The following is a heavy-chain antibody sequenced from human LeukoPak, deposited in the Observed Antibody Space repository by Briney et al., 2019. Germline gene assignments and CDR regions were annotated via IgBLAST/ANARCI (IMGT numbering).Heavy chain of an antibody. Sequence: GGSLRLSCAASGFTFSSYSMNWVRQAPGKGLEWVSSISSSSSYIYYADSVKGRFTISRDNAKNSLYLQMNSLRAEDTAVYYCARVAGGYCSGGSCYSAFDYWGQGTLVTVSS. CDR3: ARVAGGYCSGGSCYSAFDY. J-gene: IGHJ4*02. V-gene: IGHV3-21*01. D-gene: IGHD2-15*01. CDR2: ISSSSSYI. CDR1: GFTFSSYS.